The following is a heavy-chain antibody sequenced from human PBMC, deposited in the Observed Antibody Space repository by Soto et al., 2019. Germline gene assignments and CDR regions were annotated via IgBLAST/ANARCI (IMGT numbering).Heavy chain of an antibody. Sequence: QVQLVQSGAEVKKPGASVKVSCKASGYTFSTYDINWVRQASGQGLEWLGWMNPKSGQTGYTQKFQGRVTMTANTSMSTAYMELSSLRSEDTAVNYCARDIAPAQDWFGPWGQGTLVTVSS. CDR3: ARDIAPAQDWFGP. CDR2: MNPKSGQT. J-gene: IGHJ5*02. V-gene: IGHV1-8*01. CDR1: GYTFSTYD. D-gene: IGHD6-13*01.